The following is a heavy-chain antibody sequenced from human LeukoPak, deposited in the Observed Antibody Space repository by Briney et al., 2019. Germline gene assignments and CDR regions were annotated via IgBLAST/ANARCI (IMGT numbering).Heavy chain of an antibody. CDR3: ARGAGIYYTTGWTGWFDP. CDR2: SNSDGSST. Sequence: GGSLRLSCAASGFTLNRHWMHWVRHAPGKGLVWVSRSNSDGSSTVYADSVKGRFTISRDNAKNTLYLQMNSLRAEDTAVYYCARGAGIYYTTGWTGWFDPWGQGTLVTVTS. J-gene: IGHJ5*02. D-gene: IGHD6-19*01. CDR1: GFTLNRHW. V-gene: IGHV3-74*01.